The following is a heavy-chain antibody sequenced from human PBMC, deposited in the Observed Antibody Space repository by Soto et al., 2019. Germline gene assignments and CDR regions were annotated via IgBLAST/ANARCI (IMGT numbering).Heavy chain of an antibody. J-gene: IGHJ4*02. CDR1: GFTFDDYA. CDR2: ISWNSGSI. V-gene: IGHV3-9*01. D-gene: IGHD2-21*01. CDR3: ARLAPSLDY. Sequence: GGSLRLSCAASGFTFDDYAMHWVRQAPGKGLEWVSGISWNSGSIGYADSVKGRFTISRDNAKNSLYLQMNSLRAEDTALYYCARLAPSLDYWGQGTLVTVSS.